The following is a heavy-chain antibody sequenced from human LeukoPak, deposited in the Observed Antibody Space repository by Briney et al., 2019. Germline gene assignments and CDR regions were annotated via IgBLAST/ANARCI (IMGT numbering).Heavy chain of an antibody. CDR3: ARDSLTGTGNFDY. J-gene: IGHJ4*02. V-gene: IGHV3-48*02. D-gene: IGHD1-7*01. CDR2: ISSSSTI. CDR1: GFTFSSYS. Sequence: GGSLRLSCAASGFTFSSYSMNWVRQAPGKGLEWVSYISSSSTIYYADSVKGRFTISRDNAKNSLYLQMNSLRDEDTAVYYCARDSLTGTGNFDYWGQGTLVTVSS.